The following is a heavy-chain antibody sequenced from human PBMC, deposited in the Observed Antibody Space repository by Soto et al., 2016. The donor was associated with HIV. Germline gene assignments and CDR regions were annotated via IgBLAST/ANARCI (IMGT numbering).Heavy chain of an antibody. J-gene: IGHJ4*02. V-gene: IGHV3-23*01. CDR2: ISGSGGST. CDR1: GFTFSSYA. CDR3: AKAHSGDDYIWGSYRYGLYYFDY. Sequence: EVQLLESGGGLVQPGGSLRLSCAASGFTFSSYAMSWVRQAPGKGLEWVSAISGSGGSTYYADSVKGRFTISRDNSKNTLYLQMNSLRAEDTAVYYCAKAHSGDDYIWGSYRYGLYYFDYWGQGTLVTVSS. D-gene: IGHD3-16*02.